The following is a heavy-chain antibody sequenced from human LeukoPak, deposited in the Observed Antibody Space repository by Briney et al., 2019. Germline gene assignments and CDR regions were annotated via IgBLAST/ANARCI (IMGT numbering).Heavy chain of an antibody. J-gene: IGHJ6*02. CDR1: GFTFDDYA. CDR3: AKDGVTMVRVVISDHYYGMDV. Sequence: PGGSLRLPCAASGFTFDDYAMHWVRQAPGKGLEWVSGISWNSGSIGYADSVKGRFTISRDNAKNSLYLQMNSLRAEDTALYYCAKDGVTMVRVVISDHYYGMDVWGQGTTVTVSS. V-gene: IGHV3-9*01. CDR2: ISWNSGSI. D-gene: IGHD3-10*01.